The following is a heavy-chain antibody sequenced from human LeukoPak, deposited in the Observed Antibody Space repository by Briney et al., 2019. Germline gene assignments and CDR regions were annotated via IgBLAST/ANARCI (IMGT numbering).Heavy chain of an antibody. Sequence: GGSLRLSCAASAFTFSTYWMSWVRQAPGKGLEWVANIKQDGSEKYYVDSVKGRFTISRDNAKGSLYLQMNSLRAEDTAVYYCARARFIYGHYYFDYWGQGTLVTVSS. V-gene: IGHV3-7*04. J-gene: IGHJ4*02. CDR1: AFTFSTYW. CDR3: ARARFIYGHYYFDY. D-gene: IGHD2/OR15-2a*01. CDR2: IKQDGSEK.